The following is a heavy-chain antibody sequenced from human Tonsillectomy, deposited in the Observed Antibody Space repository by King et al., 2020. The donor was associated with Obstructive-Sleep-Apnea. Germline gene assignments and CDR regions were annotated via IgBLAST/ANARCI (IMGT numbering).Heavy chain of an antibody. CDR1: GGSLNRWY. Sequence: VQLQQWGAGLLRPSETLSLTCAVSGGSLNRWYWSWIRQPPGKGLEWIGEINYSGSTNYNPSLKSRVTMSVDTSKNQLSLKLNSVTAADTAVYYFASLSSSWPGDDYWGQGILVTVSS. CDR3: ASLSSSWPGDDY. V-gene: IGHV4-34*01. CDR2: INYSGST. J-gene: IGHJ4*02. D-gene: IGHD6-13*01.